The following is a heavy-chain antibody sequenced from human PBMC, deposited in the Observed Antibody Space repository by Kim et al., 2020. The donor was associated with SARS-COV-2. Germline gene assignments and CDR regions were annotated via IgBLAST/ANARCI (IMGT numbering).Heavy chain of an antibody. J-gene: IGHJ6*02. CDR2: ISGDGGST. V-gene: IGHV3-43*02. D-gene: IGHD1-26*01. Sequence: GGSLRLSCAASGFTFDDYAMHWVRQAPGKGLEWVSLISGDGGSTYYADSVKGRFTISRDNSKNSLYLQMNSLRTEDTALYYCAKVSGASYYDYYYYGMDVWGQGTTVTVSS. CDR3: AKVSGASYYDYYYYGMDV. CDR1: GFTFDDYA.